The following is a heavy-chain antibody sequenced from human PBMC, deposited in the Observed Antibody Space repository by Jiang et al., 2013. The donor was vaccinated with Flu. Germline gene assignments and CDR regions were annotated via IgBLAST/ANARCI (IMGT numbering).Heavy chain of an antibody. CDR3: VRQIRSSFDS. CDR2: TYYGSTWNN. Sequence: QTLSLTCAISGDSVSSNNVAWNWIRQSPSRGLEWLGRTYYGSTWNNDYAVSVQGRVTVNPDTSRNQVSLQLNSVTPEDTAVYYCVRQIRSSFDSWGQGILVTVSS. V-gene: IGHV6-1*01. CDR1: GDSVSSNNVA. J-gene: IGHJ4*02.